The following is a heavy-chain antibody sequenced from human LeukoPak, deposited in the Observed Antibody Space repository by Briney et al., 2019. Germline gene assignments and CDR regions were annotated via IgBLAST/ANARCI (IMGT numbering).Heavy chain of an antibody. J-gene: IGHJ3*02. V-gene: IGHV3-11*05. Sequence: PGGSLRLSCAASGFIFSDHYMSWIRQAPGKGLEWVSYISTSGSYTNYADSVKGRFTISRDNAKNSPYLQMNSLRADDTAMYYCAKEGYSGYYAFDIWGQGTMVTVSS. CDR2: ISTSGSYT. D-gene: IGHD5-12*01. CDR3: AKEGYSGYYAFDI. CDR1: GFIFSDHY.